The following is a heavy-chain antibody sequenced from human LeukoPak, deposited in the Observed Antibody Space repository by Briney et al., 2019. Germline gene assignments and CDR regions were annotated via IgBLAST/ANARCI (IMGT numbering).Heavy chain of an antibody. CDR1: GFTFSSYS. Sequence: GGSLRLSCAASGFTFSSYSMNWVRQAPGKGLEWVSSISSSSSCIYYADSVKGRFTISRDNAKNSLYLRMNSLRAEDTAVYYCARDSVGDYELDPWGQGTLVTVSS. CDR3: ARDSVGDYELDP. J-gene: IGHJ5*02. D-gene: IGHD4-17*01. V-gene: IGHV3-21*01. CDR2: ISSSSSCI.